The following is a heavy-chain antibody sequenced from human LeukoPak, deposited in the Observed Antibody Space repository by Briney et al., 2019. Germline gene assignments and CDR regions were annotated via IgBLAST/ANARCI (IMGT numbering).Heavy chain of an antibody. J-gene: IGHJ4*02. CDR3: VKVMSRSYDD. Sequence: GGSLRLSCVASGFTFSSYAMSWVRQTPGKGLEWVSGISGSGDNTYYAEFVQGRFTVSRDNSKNTLILQMNSLRAEDTAVYYCVKVMSRSYDDWGQGALVTVCS. V-gene: IGHV3-23*01. D-gene: IGHD3-10*01. CDR1: GFTFSSYA. CDR2: ISGSGDNT.